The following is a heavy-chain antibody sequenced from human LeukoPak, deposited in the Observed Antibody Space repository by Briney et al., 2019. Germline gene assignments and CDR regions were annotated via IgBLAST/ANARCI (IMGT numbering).Heavy chain of an antibody. V-gene: IGHV4-39*07. CDR1: GGSISSSSYY. CDR2: INHSGST. J-gene: IGHJ5*02. CDR3: ARDLRDNL. Sequence: PSETLSLTCTVSGGSISSSSYYWSWIRQPRGKGLEWIGEINHSGSTNYNPSLKSRVTISVDTSKNQFSLKLSSVTAADTAVYYCARDLRDNLWGQGTLVTVSS.